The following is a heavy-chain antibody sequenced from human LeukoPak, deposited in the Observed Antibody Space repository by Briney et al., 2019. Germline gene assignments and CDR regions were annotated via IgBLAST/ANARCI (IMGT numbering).Heavy chain of an antibody. CDR3: ARVPSYGYLNWFDP. CDR2: IYTSGST. Sequence: SETLSLTCTVSGGSISSGSYYWSWIRQPAGKGLEWIGRIYTSGSTYYNPSLKSRVTISVDTSKNQFSLKLSSVTAADTAVYYCARVPSYGYLNWFDPWGQGTLVTVSS. D-gene: IGHD5-18*01. J-gene: IGHJ5*02. CDR1: GGSISSGSYY. V-gene: IGHV4-61*02.